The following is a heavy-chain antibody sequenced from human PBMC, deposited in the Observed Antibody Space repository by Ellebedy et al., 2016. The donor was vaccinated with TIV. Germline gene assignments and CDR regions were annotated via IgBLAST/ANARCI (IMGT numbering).Heavy chain of an antibody. CDR3: ARHDYGEDDFDY. Sequence: GESLKISXAASGFTFSTYWMHWVRQAPGKGLVWVSHINSDGSSTSYADSVKGRFTISRDNAKNTLYLQMNSLRAEDTAVYYCARHDYGEDDFDYWGQGTLVTVSS. J-gene: IGHJ4*02. CDR2: INSDGSST. V-gene: IGHV3-74*01. CDR1: GFTFSTYW. D-gene: IGHD4-17*01.